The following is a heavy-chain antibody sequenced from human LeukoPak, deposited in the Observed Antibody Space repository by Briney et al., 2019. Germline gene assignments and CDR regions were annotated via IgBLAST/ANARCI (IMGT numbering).Heavy chain of an antibody. CDR3: EKGVVRRALYFDY. Sequence: PGGSLRLSCAASGFIFGEYAMHWVRQAPGKGLEWVSGISWNSGDIGYADSVKGRFTISRDNAKDSLYLQLNSLRPEDTAFYYCEKGVVRRALYFDYWGQGNLVTVSS. J-gene: IGHJ4*02. CDR1: GFIFGEYA. V-gene: IGHV3-9*01. D-gene: IGHD3-10*01. CDR2: ISWNSGDI.